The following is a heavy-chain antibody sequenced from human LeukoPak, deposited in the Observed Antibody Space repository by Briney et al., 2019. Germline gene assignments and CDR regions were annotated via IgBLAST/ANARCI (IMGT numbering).Heavy chain of an antibody. CDR2: INADSGDT. J-gene: IGHJ4*02. CDR1: EYTFNGYY. Sequence: ASVKVSCEVSEYTFNGYYIHWVRQAPGKGLEYMGWINADSGDTKCAQRLRGRVTMTRDTSINTAYMGLSSLTSDDTAVYYCARENSGSGTFDYWGQGTLVTVSS. CDR3: ARENSGSGTFDY. V-gene: IGHV1-2*02. D-gene: IGHD3-10*01.